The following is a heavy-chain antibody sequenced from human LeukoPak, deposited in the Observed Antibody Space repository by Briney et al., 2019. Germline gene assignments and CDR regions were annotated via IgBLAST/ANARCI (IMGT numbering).Heavy chain of an antibody. CDR2: INSDGRGT. J-gene: IGHJ4*02. Sequence: PGGSLRLSCAASGFTFSSYWMHWVRQAPGKGLMWVSRINSDGRGTNYADSVKGRFTISRDNAKNTVYLQMNSVRVEDTAVYYCARAGRGLRYFDWLTHDYWGQGTLVTVSS. D-gene: IGHD3-9*01. V-gene: IGHV3-74*01. CDR3: ARAGRGLRYFDWLTHDY. CDR1: GFTFSSYW.